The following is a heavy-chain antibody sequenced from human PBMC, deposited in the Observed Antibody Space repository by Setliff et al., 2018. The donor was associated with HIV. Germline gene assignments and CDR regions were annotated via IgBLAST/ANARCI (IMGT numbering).Heavy chain of an antibody. CDR2: INGDGDST. D-gene: IGHD3-3*01. J-gene: IGHJ5*02. CDR1: GFTFSFHA. V-gene: IGHV3-23*01. Sequence: GGSLRLSCAASGFTFSFHAMTRVRQAPGKGLEWVSGINGDGDSTYYADSVKGRFTVSRDNSKDTLTLQMNDLRAEDTGLYYCAKDYTTTFWEYNWFDLWGQGTLVTVSS. CDR3: AKDYTTTFWEYNWFDL.